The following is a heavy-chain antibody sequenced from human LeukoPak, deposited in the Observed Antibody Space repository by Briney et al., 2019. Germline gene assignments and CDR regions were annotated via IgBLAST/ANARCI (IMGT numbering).Heavy chain of an antibody. CDR3: AREYYDILTGRIYYYYGMDV. Sequence: ASVKVSCKAYGYTFTSYDINWVRQATGQGLERMGWMNPNSGNTGYAQKFQGRVTMTRNTSISTAYMELSSLRSEDTAVYYCAREYYDILTGRIYYYYGMDVWGQGTTVTVSS. D-gene: IGHD3-9*01. V-gene: IGHV1-8*01. CDR1: GYTFTSYD. CDR2: MNPNSGNT. J-gene: IGHJ6*02.